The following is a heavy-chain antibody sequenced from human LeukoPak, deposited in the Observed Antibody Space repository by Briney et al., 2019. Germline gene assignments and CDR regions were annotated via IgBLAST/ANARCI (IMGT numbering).Heavy chain of an antibody. D-gene: IGHD1-26*01. Sequence: ASVKVSCKASGYTFTSYDINWVRQATGQGLEWMGWMNPNSGNTGYAQKFQGRVTITRNTSISTAYMELSSLRSEDTAVYYFARGHRGRRTLAFDIWGQGTMVTVSS. CDR2: MNPNSGNT. CDR1: GYTFTSYD. J-gene: IGHJ3*02. V-gene: IGHV1-8*03. CDR3: ARGHRGRRTLAFDI.